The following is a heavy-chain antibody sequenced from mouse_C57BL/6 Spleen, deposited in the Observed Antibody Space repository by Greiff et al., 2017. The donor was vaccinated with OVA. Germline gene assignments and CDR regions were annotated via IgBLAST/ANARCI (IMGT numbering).Heavy chain of an antibody. Sequence: VQLQQPGAELVRPGSSVKLSCKASGYTFTSYWMHWVKQRPIQGLEWIGNIDPSDSETHYNQKFKDKATLTVDKSSSTAYMQLSSLTSEDSAVYYCARSGGLRHWYFDVWGTGTTVTVSS. CDR2: IDPSDSET. V-gene: IGHV1-52*01. J-gene: IGHJ1*03. CDR1: GYTFTSYW. D-gene: IGHD2-4*01. CDR3: ARSGGLRHWYFDV.